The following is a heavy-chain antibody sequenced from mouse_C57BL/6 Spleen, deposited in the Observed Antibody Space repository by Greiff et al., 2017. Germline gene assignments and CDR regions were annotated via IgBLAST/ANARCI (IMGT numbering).Heavy chain of an antibody. CDR2: IYPRCGNT. J-gene: IGHJ1*03. CDR3: ARSEDGSSYWYFDV. Sequence: VQLQQSGAELARPGASVKLSCKASGYTFTSYGISWVKQRTGQGLEWIGEIYPRCGNTYYNEKFKGKATLTADKSSSTAYMELRSLTSEDSAVYFCARSEDGSSYWYFDVWGTGTTVTVSS. D-gene: IGHD1-1*01. CDR1: GYTFTSYG. V-gene: IGHV1-81*01.